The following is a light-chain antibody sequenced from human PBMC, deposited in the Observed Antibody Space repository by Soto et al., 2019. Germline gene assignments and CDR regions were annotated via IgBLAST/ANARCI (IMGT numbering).Light chain of an antibody. V-gene: IGLV2-14*01. J-gene: IGLJ1*01. CDR2: DVS. CDR3: SSYTSSSTSYV. Sequence: QSALTQPASVSGSPGQSITISCTGTSSDVGGYNYVSWYQQHPGKAPNLMIYDVSNRPSGVSNRFSGSKSGNTASLTISGLQAEDEADYYCSSYTSSSTSYVFGTGTKVTVL. CDR1: SSDVGGYNY.